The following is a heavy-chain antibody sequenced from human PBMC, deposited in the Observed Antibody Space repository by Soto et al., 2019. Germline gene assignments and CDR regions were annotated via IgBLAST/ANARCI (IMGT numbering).Heavy chain of an antibody. V-gene: IGHV4-4*07. CDR2: IYTSGST. CDR3: ARASDYVWGSYGWFDP. D-gene: IGHD3-16*01. CDR1: GGSISSYY. J-gene: IGHJ5*02. Sequence: SETLSLTCTVSGGSISSYYWSWIRQPAGKGLEWIGRIYTSGSTNYNPSLKSRVTMSVDTSKNQFSLKLSSVTAADTAVYYCARASDYVWGSYGWFDPWGQGTLVTVSS.